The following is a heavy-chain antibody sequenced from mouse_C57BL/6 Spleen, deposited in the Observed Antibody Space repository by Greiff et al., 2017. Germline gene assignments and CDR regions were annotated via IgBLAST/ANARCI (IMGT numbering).Heavy chain of an antibody. V-gene: IGHV5-17*01. CDR1: GFTFSDYG. J-gene: IGHJ4*01. D-gene: IGHD1-1*01. CDR2: ISSGSSTI. CDR3: ARDGSSLYAMDY. Sequence: DVHLVESGGGLVKPGGSLKLSCAASGFTFSDYGMHWVRQAPEKGLEWVAYISSGSSTIYYADTVKGRFTISRDNAKNTLFLQMTRLRSEDTATYYGARDGSSLYAMDYWGQETSVTVSS.